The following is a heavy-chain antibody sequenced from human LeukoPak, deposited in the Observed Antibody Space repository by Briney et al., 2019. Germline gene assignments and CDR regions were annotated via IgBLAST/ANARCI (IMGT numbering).Heavy chain of an antibody. CDR1: GFTFSSYS. Sequence: HPGGSLRLSCSASGFTFSSYSMHWVRQAPGKGLEYVSGISSNGGNTYYADSVKGRFIISRDNSKNTLFLQMSSLRLEDTAVYFCVKLSSRVSQTIDYWGQGTLVTVSS. V-gene: IGHV3-64D*09. CDR2: ISSNGGNT. J-gene: IGHJ4*02. CDR3: VKLSSRVSQTIDY. D-gene: IGHD6-13*01.